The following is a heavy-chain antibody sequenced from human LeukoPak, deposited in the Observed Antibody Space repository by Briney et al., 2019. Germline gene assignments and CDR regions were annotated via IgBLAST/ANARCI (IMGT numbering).Heavy chain of an antibody. Sequence: ASVKVSCKVSGYTLTELSMHWVRQAPGKGLEWMGGFDPEDGETIYAQKFQGRVTMTEDTSTDTAYMELSSLRSEDTAVYYCATVAKWLKAFDIWGQGTMVTVSS. J-gene: IGHJ3*02. V-gene: IGHV1-24*01. CDR1: GYTLTELS. D-gene: IGHD3-22*01. CDR3: ATVAKWLKAFDI. CDR2: FDPEDGET.